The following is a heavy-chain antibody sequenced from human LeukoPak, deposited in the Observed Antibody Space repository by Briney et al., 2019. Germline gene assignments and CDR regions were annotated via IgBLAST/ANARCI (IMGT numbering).Heavy chain of an antibody. CDR2: IYYSGST. V-gene: IGHV4-59*12. CDR3: AREGSYGYCSSTSCRYYYYYMDV. D-gene: IGHD2-2*03. Sequence: SETLSLTCTVSGGSISSYYWSWIRQPPGKGLEWIGYIYYSGSTNYNPSLKSRVTISVDTSKNQFSLKLSSVTAADTAVYYCAREGSYGYCSSTSCRYYYYYMDVWGKGTTVTVSS. CDR1: GGSISSYY. J-gene: IGHJ6*03.